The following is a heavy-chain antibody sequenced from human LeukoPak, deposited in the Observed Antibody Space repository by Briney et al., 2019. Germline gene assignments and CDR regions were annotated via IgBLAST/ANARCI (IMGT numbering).Heavy chain of an antibody. Sequence: GASVKVSCKASGYTLTGYYMHWVRQAPGQGLEWMGWINPNSGGTNYAQKFQGRVTMTRDTSIRTAYLELSRLRSDDTAVYYCARSPHILTGENFDYWGQGTLITVSA. CDR1: GYTLTGYY. CDR3: ARSPHILTGENFDY. J-gene: IGHJ4*02. D-gene: IGHD3-9*01. CDR2: INPNSGGT. V-gene: IGHV1-2*02.